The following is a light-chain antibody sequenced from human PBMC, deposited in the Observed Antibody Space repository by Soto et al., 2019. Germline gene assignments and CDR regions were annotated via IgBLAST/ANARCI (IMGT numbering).Light chain of an antibody. V-gene: IGLV2-23*02. Sequence: QSVLTQPASVSGSPGQSITISCTGSSSDVGTYNLVSWYQQHPGEAHKLMIYEVTKRPSGVSYRFSGSKSGNTASLTISGLQAEDEADYYCCSYAGSSYVFGTGTKVTVL. CDR3: CSYAGSSYV. CDR1: SSDVGTYNL. CDR2: EVT. J-gene: IGLJ1*01.